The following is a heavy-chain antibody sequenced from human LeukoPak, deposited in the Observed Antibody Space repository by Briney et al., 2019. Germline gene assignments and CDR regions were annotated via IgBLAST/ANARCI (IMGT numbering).Heavy chain of an antibody. Sequence: PGGSLRLSCAASGFTFSNYAMSWVRQAPGKGLEWVANIKQDGSEKYYVDSVKGRFTISRDNAKNSLYLQMNSLRAEDTAVYYCAREPRGYSYGLWGRGTLVTVSS. V-gene: IGHV3-7*01. CDR1: GFTFSNYA. CDR3: AREPRGYSYGL. D-gene: IGHD5-18*01. CDR2: IKQDGSEK. J-gene: IGHJ4*02.